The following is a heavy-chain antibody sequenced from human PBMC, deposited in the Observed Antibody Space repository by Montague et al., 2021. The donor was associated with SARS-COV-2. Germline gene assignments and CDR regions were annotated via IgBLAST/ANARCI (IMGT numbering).Heavy chain of an antibody. CDR1: GFTFSSYA. CDR3: AGTLLWFGELLYYYGMDV. Sequence: SLRLSCAASGFTFSSYAMSWVRQAPGKGLEWVSAIGGSGGSTYYADSVKGRFTISRDNSKNTLYLQMNSLRAEDTAVYYCAGTLLWFGELLYYYGMDVWGQGTTVTVSS. V-gene: IGHV3-23*01. CDR2: IGGSGGST. D-gene: IGHD3-10*01. J-gene: IGHJ6*02.